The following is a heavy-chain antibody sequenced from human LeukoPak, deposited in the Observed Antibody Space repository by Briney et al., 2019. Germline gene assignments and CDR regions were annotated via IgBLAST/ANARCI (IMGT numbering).Heavy chain of an antibody. J-gene: IGHJ4*02. CDR2: ITASGTAM. Sequence: GGSLRLSCAASGFTFSSYSMNWVRQAPGKGLEWVSHITASGTAMFYADSVKGRFTISRDNSKNTLYLQMNSLRAEDTAVYYCARDTAMAPLDYWGQGTLVTVSS. CDR1: GFTFSSYS. V-gene: IGHV3-48*01. CDR3: ARDTAMAPLDY. D-gene: IGHD5-18*01.